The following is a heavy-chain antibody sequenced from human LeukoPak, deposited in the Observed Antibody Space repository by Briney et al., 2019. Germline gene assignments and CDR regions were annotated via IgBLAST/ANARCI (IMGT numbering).Heavy chain of an antibody. CDR3: ARGGTIAVVPAADY. V-gene: IGHV3-30*04. CDR1: GFTFSSYA. J-gene: IGHJ4*02. D-gene: IGHD2-2*01. Sequence: QAGGSLRLSCAASGFTFSSYAMHWVRQAPGKGLEWVAVISYDGSNKYYADSVKGRFTISRDNSKNTLYLQMNSLRAEDTAVYYCARGGTIAVVPAADYWGQGTLVTVSS. CDR2: ISYDGSNK.